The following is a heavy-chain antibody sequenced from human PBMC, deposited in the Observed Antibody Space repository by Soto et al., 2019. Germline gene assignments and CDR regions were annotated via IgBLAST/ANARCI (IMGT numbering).Heavy chain of an antibody. J-gene: IGHJ4*02. Sequence: ASVKVSCKASGYTFTGHYIHWVRQAPEQGPEWMGEIGPESGATRYAEKFQGRVTMTLDTSITTAYMELKNLSPDDTAVYYCGRGRSGQIVVFYWGQGTPVTVSS. D-gene: IGHD1-26*01. CDR3: GRGRSGQIVVFY. CDR2: IGPESGAT. V-gene: IGHV1-2*02. CDR1: GYTFTGHY.